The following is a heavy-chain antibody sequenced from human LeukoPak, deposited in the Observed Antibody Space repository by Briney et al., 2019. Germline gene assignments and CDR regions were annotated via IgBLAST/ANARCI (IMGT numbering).Heavy chain of an antibody. CDR1: GFTXINYG. Sequence: GGSLRLSCAASGFTXINYGFXXXXXXPXXXXEWVAVISRDGSDKYYIDSVKGRFTISRDISQNTLYLQMNSLRSEDTAVYFCARDRSNFFDSWGQGTLVTVSS. CDR3: ARDRSNFFDS. J-gene: IGHJ5*01. V-gene: IGHV3-30*03. CDR2: ISRDGSDK.